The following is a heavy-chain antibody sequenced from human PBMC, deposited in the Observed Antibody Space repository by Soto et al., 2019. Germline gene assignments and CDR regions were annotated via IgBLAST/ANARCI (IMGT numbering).Heavy chain of an antibody. CDR1: GASISYGGFS. CDR3: ARGGGYDSFDY. V-gene: IGHV4-30-2*06. Sequence: PSETLSLTCTVSGASISYGGFSWSWIRQSPGKGLEWIGYISHLESTYFHPSFKSRLTMSIDRARNQFSLKLSSVTAADMAVYYCARGGGYDSFDYRGQGTLVTVSS. CDR2: ISHLEST. J-gene: IGHJ4*02. D-gene: IGHD5-12*01.